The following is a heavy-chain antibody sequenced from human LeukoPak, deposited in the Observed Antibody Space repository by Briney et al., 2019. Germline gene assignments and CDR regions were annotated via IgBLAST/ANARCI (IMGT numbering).Heavy chain of an antibody. CDR3: AKHYMGSSYNHGLDC. V-gene: IGHV4-34*01. J-gene: IGHJ4*02. D-gene: IGHD3-10*01. CDR1: GGSFSGYY. CDR2: INHSGST. Sequence: SETLSLTCAVYGGSFSGYYWSWIRQPPGKGLEWIGEINHSGSTNYNPSLKSRVTISVDTSKNQFSLKLSSVTAADTAVYYCAKHYMGSSYNHGLDCWGQGTLVTVSS.